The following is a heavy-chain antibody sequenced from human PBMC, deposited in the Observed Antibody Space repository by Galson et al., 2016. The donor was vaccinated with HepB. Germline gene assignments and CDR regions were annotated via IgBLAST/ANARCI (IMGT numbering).Heavy chain of an antibody. J-gene: IGHJ6*03. CDR2: IDPTDSYT. D-gene: IGHD4-17*01. V-gene: IGHV5-10-1*01. Sequence: QSGAEVKKPGESLRISCKGSGYSFTTYWISWVRQMPGKGLEWMGRIDPTDSYTNYSPSFQGHVTISADKSISTAYLQWNSLKASDTAMYYCARMIVAYGDHYYYYMDVWGKGTTVTVSS. CDR1: GYSFTTYW. CDR3: ARMIVAYGDHYYYYMDV.